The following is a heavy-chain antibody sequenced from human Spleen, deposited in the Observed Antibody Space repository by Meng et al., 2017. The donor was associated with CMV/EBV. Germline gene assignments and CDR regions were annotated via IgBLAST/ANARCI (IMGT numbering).Heavy chain of an antibody. CDR2: IYPGDSDT. J-gene: IGHJ4*02. D-gene: IGHD6-19*01. Sequence: KLSSKGSGCSFTTYWIGWVHQVPGKGLEWMGIIYPGDSDTRYSPSFQGHITISADKSINTAYLQWHSLKASDTAIYYCARVLAVADYWGRGTLVTVSS. CDR3: ARVLAVADY. CDR1: GCSFTTYW. V-gene: IGHV5-51*07.